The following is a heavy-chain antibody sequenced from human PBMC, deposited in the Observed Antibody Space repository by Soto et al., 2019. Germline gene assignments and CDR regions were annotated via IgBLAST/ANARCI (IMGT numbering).Heavy chain of an antibody. CDR3: ASARLPTGDPHSYLFDPLDV. CDR1: FNRFRKSA. CDR2: IIPLFHKT. Sequence: AVKVCCKACFNRFRKSAFPWGRQAPGQGNDWMGVIIPLFHKTNVAQKFQGRLTFTADASTSDLYMEVSSLTSEDTAVYYCASARLPTGDPHSYLFDPLDVCGLGTSDIVS. D-gene: IGHD3-10*01. V-gene: IGHV1-69*13. J-gene: IGHJ6*02.